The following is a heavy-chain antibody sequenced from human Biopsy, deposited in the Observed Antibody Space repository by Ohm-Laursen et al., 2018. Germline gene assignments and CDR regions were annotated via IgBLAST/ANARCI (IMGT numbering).Heavy chain of an antibody. J-gene: IGHJ6*02. D-gene: IGHD3-10*01. V-gene: IGHV3-21*01. CDR3: ASLGLVWFGELLSVPFGMDV. CDR1: GFSFTSYT. Sequence: SRRLSCAAAGFSFTSYTMNWVRQVPGKGLEWVSSITSRSGYKYYADSVKGRFTISRDNAKNSLYLQMNSLRAGDTAVYFCASLGLVWFGELLSVPFGMDVWGQGTTVTVSS. CDR2: ITSRSGYK.